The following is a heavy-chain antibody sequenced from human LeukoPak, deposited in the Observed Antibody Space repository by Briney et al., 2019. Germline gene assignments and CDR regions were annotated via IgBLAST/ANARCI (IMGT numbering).Heavy chain of an antibody. V-gene: IGHV3-30-3*01. CDR2: ISYDGSNK. D-gene: IGHD3-3*01. J-gene: IGHJ6*03. Sequence: GGSLRLSCAASGFTFSSYAMHWVRQAPGKGLEWVAVISYDGSNKYYADSVKGRFTISRDNSKNTLYLQMNSLRAEDTAVYYCARNVLRFLECLPTTLFHYYYMAVGGKGPTVTVSS. CDR1: GFTFSSYA. CDR3: ARNVLRFLECLPTTLFHYYYMAV.